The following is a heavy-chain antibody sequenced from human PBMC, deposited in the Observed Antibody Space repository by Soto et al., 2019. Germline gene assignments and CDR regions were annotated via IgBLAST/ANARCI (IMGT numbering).Heavy chain of an antibody. CDR1: GYTFTSYG. J-gene: IGHJ6*03. V-gene: IGHV1-18*01. D-gene: IGHD2-2*01. Sequence: ASVKVSCKASGYTFTSYGISWVRQAPGQGLEWMGWISAYNGNTNYAQKLQGRVTMTTDTSTSTAYMELRSLRSDDTAVYYCARHGDIVLVRAAMLGASYYYMDVWGNWTTVT. CDR3: ARHGDIVLVRAAMLGASYYYMDV. CDR2: ISAYNGNT.